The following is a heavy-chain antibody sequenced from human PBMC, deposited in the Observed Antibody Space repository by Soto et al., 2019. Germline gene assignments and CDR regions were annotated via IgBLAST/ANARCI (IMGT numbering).Heavy chain of an antibody. J-gene: IGHJ4*02. Sequence: GGSLRLSCAASGFTFSSYAMSWVRQAPGKGLEWVSAISGSGGSTYYADSVKGRFTISRDNSKNTLYLQMNSLRAEDTAVYYCAKELGYCTNGVCPGRYYFDYWGQGTLVTVSS. CDR1: GFTFSSYA. CDR3: AKELGYCTNGVCPGRYYFDY. D-gene: IGHD2-8*01. CDR2: ISGSGGST. V-gene: IGHV3-23*01.